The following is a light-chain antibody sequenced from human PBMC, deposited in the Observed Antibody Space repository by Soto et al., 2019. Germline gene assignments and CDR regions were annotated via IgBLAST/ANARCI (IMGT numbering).Light chain of an antibody. CDR2: EVS. J-gene: IGLJ1*01. CDR1: SSDVGGYNY. Sequence: QSALTQPASVSGSPGQSITISCTGTSSDVGGYNYVSWYQQHPGKDPKLMIYEVSNRPSGVSNRFSGYKSGNTASLTISGLQAEDEADYYCSSYTSSSTLYVFGAGTKLTVL. CDR3: SSYTSSSTLYV. V-gene: IGLV2-14*01.